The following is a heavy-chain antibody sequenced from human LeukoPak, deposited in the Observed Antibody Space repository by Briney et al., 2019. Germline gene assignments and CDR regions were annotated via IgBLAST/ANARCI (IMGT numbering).Heavy chain of an antibody. CDR2: IKSKTDGGTT. J-gene: IGHJ4*02. V-gene: IGHV3-15*01. Sequence: GGSPRLSCAASGFTFSNAWMSWVRQAPGKGLEWVGRIKSKTDGGTTDYAAPVKGRFTISRDDSKDTLYLQMNSLKTEDTAVYYCTTAYYYGSWSPFDYWGQGTLVTVSS. CDR3: TTAYYYGSWSPFDY. D-gene: IGHD3-10*01. CDR1: GFTFSNAW.